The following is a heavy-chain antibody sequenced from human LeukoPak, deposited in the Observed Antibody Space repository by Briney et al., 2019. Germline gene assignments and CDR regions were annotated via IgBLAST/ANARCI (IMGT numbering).Heavy chain of an antibody. CDR3: ARGGGMIVPFDY. CDR2: IYTSGST. V-gene: IGHV4-4*07. CDR1: GGSISSYY. J-gene: IGHJ4*02. D-gene: IGHD3-22*01. Sequence: SETLSLTCTVSGGSISSYYWTWIRQPAGKGLEWIGRIYTSGSTNYNPSLKSRVTISVDTSKNQFSLKLSSVTAADTAVYYCARGGGMIVPFDYWGQGTLVTVSS.